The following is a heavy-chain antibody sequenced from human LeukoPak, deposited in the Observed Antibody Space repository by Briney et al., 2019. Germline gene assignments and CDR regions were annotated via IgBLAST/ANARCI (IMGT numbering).Heavy chain of an antibody. D-gene: IGHD1-26*01. Sequence: PGGSLRLSCAASGFTFDDYAMHWVRQAPGKGLEWVSLISGDGGSTYYADSVKGRFTISRDNSKNSLYLQMNSLRTEDTALYYCAKDNLVGWWELLRGSWYFDYWGQGTLVTVSS. CDR1: GFTFDDYA. CDR2: ISGDGGST. J-gene: IGHJ4*02. CDR3: AKDNLVGWWELLRGSWYFDY. V-gene: IGHV3-43*02.